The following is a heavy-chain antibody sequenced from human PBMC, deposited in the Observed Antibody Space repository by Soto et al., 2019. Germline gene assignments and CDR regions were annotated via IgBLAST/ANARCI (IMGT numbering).Heavy chain of an antibody. CDR2: TDQSGGT. V-gene: IGHV4-34*01. CDR1: GGSFSPYY. J-gene: IGHJ4*02. CDR3: AIGRGGNKY. Sequence: QVQLQQWGTGLLKSSETLSLNCAVYGGSFSPYYWSWVRQPPGKGREWIGETDQSGGTYYNPSLKSRVTVSLHTYKNQFSLEVKSVTAADTAVYFCAIGRGGNKYWGQGTLVTVSS. D-gene: IGHD3-16*01.